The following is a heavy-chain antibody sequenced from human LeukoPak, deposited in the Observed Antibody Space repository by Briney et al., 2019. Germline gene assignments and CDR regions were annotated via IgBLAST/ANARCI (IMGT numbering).Heavy chain of an antibody. J-gene: IGHJ4*02. V-gene: IGHV3-23*01. CDR1: GFTFSSYA. D-gene: IGHD2-2*01. Sequence: GRSLRLSCAASGFTFSSYAMSWVRQAPGKGLEWVSAISGSGGSTYYADSVKGRFTISRDNSKNTLYLQMNSLRAEDTAVYYCAKGVVVVPAATLFIDYWGQGTLVTVSS. CDR2: ISGSGGST. CDR3: AKGVVVVPAATLFIDY.